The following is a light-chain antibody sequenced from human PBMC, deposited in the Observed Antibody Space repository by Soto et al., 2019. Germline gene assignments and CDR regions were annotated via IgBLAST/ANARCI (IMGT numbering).Light chain of an antibody. V-gene: IGKV3-11*01. CDR2: YMS. Sequence: EIVLTQSPATLSSSPGETATLSCRASQYVGSRLAWYQHKPGQAPRLLIYYMSKRATGTPARFSGSGSGTDFTLTISSLAPDDFAIYYCHQRQSWPRTFGQGTKVDI. J-gene: IGKJ1*01. CDR1: QYVGSR. CDR3: HQRQSWPRT.